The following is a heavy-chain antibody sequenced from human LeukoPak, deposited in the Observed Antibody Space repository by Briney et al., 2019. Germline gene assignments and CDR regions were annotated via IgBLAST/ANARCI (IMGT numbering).Heavy chain of an antibody. V-gene: IGHV3-23*01. CDR2: ISGSGGNT. J-gene: IGHJ5*02. Sequence: GGSLRLSCAASGFTFSSYAMSWVRQAPGKGLEWVSAISGSGGNTYYVDFVKGRFTISRDNSKNTLYLQMNSLRAEDTAIYYCAGELYGSGTHPWGQGTLVTVSS. CDR3: AGELYGSGTHP. D-gene: IGHD3-10*01. CDR1: GFTFSSYA.